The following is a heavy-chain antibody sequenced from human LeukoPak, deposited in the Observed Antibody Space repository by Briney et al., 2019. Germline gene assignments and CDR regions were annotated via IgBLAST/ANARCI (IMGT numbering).Heavy chain of an antibody. CDR1: GFTFSDYY. J-gene: IGHJ4*02. D-gene: IGHD5-18*01. V-gene: IGHV3-11*06. CDR2: ISSSSSYT. Sequence: PGGSLRLSCAASGFTFSDYYMSWIRQAPGKGLEWVSYISSSSSYTNYADSVKGRFTISRDNAKNSLYLQMNSLRAEDTAVYYCARAAGPHTAMVLWGQGTLVAVFS. CDR3: ARAAGPHTAMVL.